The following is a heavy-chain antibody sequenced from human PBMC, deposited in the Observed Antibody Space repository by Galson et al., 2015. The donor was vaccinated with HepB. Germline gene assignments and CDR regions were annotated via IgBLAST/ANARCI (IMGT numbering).Heavy chain of an antibody. CDR3: ASEEWELWGASEYFQH. Sequence: SLRLSCAASGFTVSSNYMSWVRQAPGKGLEWVSVIYSGSSTYYADSVKGRFTISRDNSKNTLYLQMNSLRAEDTAVYYCASEEWELWGASEYFQHWGQGTLVTVSS. D-gene: IGHD1-26*01. CDR1: GFTVSSNY. J-gene: IGHJ1*01. CDR2: IYSGSST. V-gene: IGHV3-66*01.